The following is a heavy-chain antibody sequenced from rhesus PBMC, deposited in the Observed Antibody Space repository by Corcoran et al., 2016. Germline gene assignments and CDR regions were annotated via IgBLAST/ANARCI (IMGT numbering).Heavy chain of an antibody. J-gene: IGHJ4*01. Sequence: EVQLVESGGGLAKPGGSLRLSCAASGFTSSDYYIDWVRQGPGKALEWVARISNGGGSTWYADSVKGRCTISREKAKNTLYLQMNSLRAEDTAVYYCARAWVNYFDYWGQGVRVTVSS. CDR2: ISNGGGST. CDR3: ARAWVNYFDY. D-gene: IGHD5-24*01. V-gene: IGHV3-178*01. CDR1: GFTSSDYY.